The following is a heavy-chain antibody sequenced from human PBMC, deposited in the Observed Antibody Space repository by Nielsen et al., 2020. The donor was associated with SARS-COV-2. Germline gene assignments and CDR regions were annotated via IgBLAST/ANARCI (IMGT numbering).Heavy chain of an antibody. CDR2: INSDGSST. J-gene: IGHJ6*03. Sequence: WIRQPPGKGLVWVSRINSDGSSTSYADSVKGRFTISRDNAKNTLYLQMNSLRAEDTAVYYCARAVGGDYYYYYMDVWGKGTTVTVSS. V-gene: IGHV3-74*01. D-gene: IGHD1-26*01. CDR3: ARAVGGDYYYYYMDV.